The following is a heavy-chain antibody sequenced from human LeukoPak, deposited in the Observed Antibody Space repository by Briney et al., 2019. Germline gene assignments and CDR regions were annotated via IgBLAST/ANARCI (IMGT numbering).Heavy chain of an antibody. CDR3: ARALTYYDFWSGYYTLYYFDY. V-gene: IGHV1-8*03. CDR2: MNPNMGNT. D-gene: IGHD3-3*01. CDR1: GGTFSSYA. J-gene: IGHJ4*02. Sequence: ASVKVSCKASGGTFSSYAINWVRQATGQGLEWMGWMNPNMGNTGYAQKFQGRVTITRNTSISTAYMELSSLRSEDTAVYYCARALTYYDFWSGYYTLYYFDYWGQGTLVTVSS.